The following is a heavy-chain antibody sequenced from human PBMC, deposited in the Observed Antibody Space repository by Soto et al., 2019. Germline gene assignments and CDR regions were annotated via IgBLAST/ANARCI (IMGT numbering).Heavy chain of an antibody. CDR3: ARDGGRHSGGIDY. J-gene: IGHJ4*02. CDR2: IIPIFGKA. V-gene: IGHV1-69*01. D-gene: IGHD1-26*01. CDR1: GGTFSSYS. Sequence: QVQLVQSGAEVKKPGSSVKVSCKASGGTFSSYSINRVRQAPGQGLEWMGEIIPIFGKANYAQKFQGRVTITADESTSTAYMELSSLRSEDTAVYYCARDGGRHSGGIDYWGQGTLVTVSS.